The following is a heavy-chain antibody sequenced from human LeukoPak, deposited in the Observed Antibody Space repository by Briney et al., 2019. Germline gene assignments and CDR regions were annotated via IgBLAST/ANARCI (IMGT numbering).Heavy chain of an antibody. CDR2: ISSSSSPI. CDR1: GFTFSSYS. J-gene: IGHJ6*02. Sequence: GGSLRLSCAASGFTFSSYSMNWVRQAPGKGLEWISYISSSSSPIYCAGSVKGRFTTSRDNAKNSLYLQMNSLRVEDTAVYYCAKSGGQQLVAAYGMDVWGQGTTVTVSS. V-gene: IGHV3-48*04. CDR3: AKSGGQQLVAAYGMDV. D-gene: IGHD6-13*01.